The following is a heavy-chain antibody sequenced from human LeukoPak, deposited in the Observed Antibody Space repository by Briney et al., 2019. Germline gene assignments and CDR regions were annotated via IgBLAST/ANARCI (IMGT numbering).Heavy chain of an antibody. Sequence: ASVKVSYQASGYTFTSYGISWVRQATGQGLEWMGWMNPNSGNTGYAQKFQGRVTMTRNTSISTAYMELSSLRSEDTAVYYCARDQEGFDYWGQGTLVTVSS. CDR3: ARDQEGFDY. V-gene: IGHV1-8*02. CDR1: GYTFTSYG. J-gene: IGHJ4*02. CDR2: MNPNSGNT.